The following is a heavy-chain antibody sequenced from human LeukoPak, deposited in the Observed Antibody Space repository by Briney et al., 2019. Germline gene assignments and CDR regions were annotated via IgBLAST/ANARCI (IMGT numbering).Heavy chain of an antibody. V-gene: IGHV3-23*01. Sequence: GGSLRLSCAASGFTFSSYAMSWVRQAPGKGLEWVSAIRGSGGSTYYADSVKGRFTISRYNSKNTLYLQMNSLRAEDTAVYYCAQPHPITLIVVVITPFDYWGQRNVVTVSS. J-gene: IGHJ4*02. D-gene: IGHD3-22*01. CDR2: IRGSGGST. CDR3: AQPHPITLIVVVITPFDY. CDR1: GFTFSSYA.